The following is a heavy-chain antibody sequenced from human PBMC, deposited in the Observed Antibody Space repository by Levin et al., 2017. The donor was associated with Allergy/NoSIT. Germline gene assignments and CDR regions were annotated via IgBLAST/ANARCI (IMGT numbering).Heavy chain of an antibody. CDR1: GFTFSSYA. V-gene: IGHV3-23*01. J-gene: IGHJ3*02. Sequence: RAGGSLRLSCAASGFTFSSYAMSWVRQAPGKGLEWVSAISGSGGSTYYADSVKGRFTISRDNSKNTLYLQMNSLRAEDTAVYYCAKALDYYGSGVWAFDIWGQGTMVTVSS. CDR2: ISGSGGST. D-gene: IGHD3-10*01. CDR3: AKALDYYGSGVWAFDI.